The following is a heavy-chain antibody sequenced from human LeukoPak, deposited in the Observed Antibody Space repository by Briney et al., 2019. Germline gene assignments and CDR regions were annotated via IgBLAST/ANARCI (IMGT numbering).Heavy chain of an antibody. D-gene: IGHD3-10*01. CDR2: IYYSGST. J-gene: IGHJ4*02. CDR3: ARVGSFVGQPNV. Sequence: SDTLSLTCTVSGGSISSTYYYWGWIRQPPGKGLEWIGNIYYSGSTYYNPSLKSRVTISVDTSKNQFSLKLSSVTAAGTAVYYCARVGSFVGQPNVWGQGTLVTVSS. CDR1: GGSISSTYYY. V-gene: IGHV4-39*07.